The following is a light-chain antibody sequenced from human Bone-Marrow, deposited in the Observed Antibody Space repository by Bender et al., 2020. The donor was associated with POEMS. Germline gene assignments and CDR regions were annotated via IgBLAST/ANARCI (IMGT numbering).Light chain of an antibody. CDR1: KLGDKY. CDR2: QDN. V-gene: IGLV3-1*01. J-gene: IGLJ2*01. Sequence: SSELTQPPSVSVSPGQTASITCSGDKLGDKYACWYQQKAGQSPVLVIYQDNKRPSGIPERFSGSNSGTTATLTISGTQAMDEADYYCHVWDRNSAHVVFGGGTSLTVL. CDR3: HVWDRNSAHVV.